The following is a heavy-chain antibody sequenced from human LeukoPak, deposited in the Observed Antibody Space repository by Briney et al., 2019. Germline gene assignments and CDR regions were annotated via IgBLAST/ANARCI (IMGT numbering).Heavy chain of an antibody. CDR2: ISGSGSRT. D-gene: IGHD3-22*01. V-gene: IGHV3-23*01. Sequence: GGSLRLSRAASGFTFSSYAINWVRQAPGKGLEWVSGISGSGSRTYYADSVKGRFTISRDNSKNTLFLQMNSLRAGDTAVYYCTKRADNTGNTPLDSWGQGTLVTVSS. CDR1: GFTFSSYA. CDR3: TKRADNTGNTPLDS. J-gene: IGHJ4*02.